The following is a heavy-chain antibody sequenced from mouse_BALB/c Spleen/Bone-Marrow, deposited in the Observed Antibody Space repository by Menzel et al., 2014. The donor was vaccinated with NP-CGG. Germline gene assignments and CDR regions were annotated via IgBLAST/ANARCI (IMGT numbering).Heavy chain of an antibody. Sequence: EVKLQESGGGLVQPGGSLQLSCAASGFDFSRFWMSWVRQAPGKGLEWIGEMNPASSTINYTPSLKDKFIISRDNAKNTLYLQMSKVRSEDTALYYCARLNYYGNLFVWGAGTTVTVSS. CDR2: MNPASSTI. CDR3: ARLNYYGNLFV. J-gene: IGHJ1*01. D-gene: IGHD1-1*01. V-gene: IGHV4-1*02. CDR1: GFDFSRFW.